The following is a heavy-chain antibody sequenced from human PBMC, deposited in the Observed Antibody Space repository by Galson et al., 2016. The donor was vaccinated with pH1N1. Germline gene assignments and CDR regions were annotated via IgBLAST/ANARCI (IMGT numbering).Heavy chain of an antibody. V-gene: IGHV3-30*02. Sequence: SLRLSCATSGFTLRSYVMHWVRQAPGKGLEWVASIWQDGNMISYADSVRGRFTISRDDSKDTVYLQMDRLRREDTAFYYCAKDCGMGGDRYTGGQGTLVTVTS. CDR2: IWQDGNMI. D-gene: IGHD4-17*01. CDR1: GFTLRSYV. CDR3: AKDCGMGGDRYT. J-gene: IGHJ4*02.